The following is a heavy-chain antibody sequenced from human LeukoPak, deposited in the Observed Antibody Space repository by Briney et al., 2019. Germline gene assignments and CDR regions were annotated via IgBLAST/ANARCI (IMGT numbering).Heavy chain of an antibody. Sequence: GRSLRLSCAASGFTFSSYWMHWVRQAPGKGLVWVSRINSDGSSTSYADSVKGRFTISRDNAKNTLYLQMNSLRAEDTAVYYCARHCSSTSCYTSDAFDIWGQGTMVTVSS. J-gene: IGHJ3*02. D-gene: IGHD2-2*02. V-gene: IGHV3-74*01. CDR3: ARHCSSTSCYTSDAFDI. CDR2: INSDGSST. CDR1: GFTFSSYW.